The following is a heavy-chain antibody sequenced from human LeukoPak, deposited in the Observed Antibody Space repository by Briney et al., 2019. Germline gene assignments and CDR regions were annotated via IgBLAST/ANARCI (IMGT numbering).Heavy chain of an antibody. Sequence: PGGSLRLSCAASGFTFSSYWMHWVRQAPGKGLVWSSRINSDGSSTSYADSVKGRFTISRDNAKNTLYLQMNSLRAEDTAVYYCARDSGSYRGENWFDPWGQGTLVTVSS. CDR3: ARDSGSYRGENWFDP. V-gene: IGHV3-74*01. D-gene: IGHD1-26*01. J-gene: IGHJ5*02. CDR1: GFTFSSYW. CDR2: INSDGSST.